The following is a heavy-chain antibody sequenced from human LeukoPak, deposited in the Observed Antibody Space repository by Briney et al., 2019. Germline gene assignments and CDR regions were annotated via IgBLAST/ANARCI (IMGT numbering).Heavy chain of an antibody. J-gene: IGHJ4*02. V-gene: IGHV1-8*01. Sequence: ALVKVSCKASGYTFTTYQINWVRQAAGQGLEWMGWMIPKSGNTGYAQKFQGRVTMTRNTSISTAYMELSSLRSEDTAVYYCARGQGYSSSSMDYWGQGTLVTVSS. CDR2: MIPKSGNT. CDR3: ARGQGYSSSSMDY. CDR1: GYTFTTYQ. D-gene: IGHD6-6*01.